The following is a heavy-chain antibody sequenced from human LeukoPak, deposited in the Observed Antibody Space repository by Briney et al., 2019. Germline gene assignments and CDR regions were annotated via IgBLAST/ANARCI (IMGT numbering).Heavy chain of an antibody. CDR3: ARAQIAVNFYYFDY. CDR1: GDSIGSYY. D-gene: IGHD6-19*01. J-gene: IGHJ4*02. Sequence: SETLSLTCTVSGDSIGSYYWSWIRQPAGKRLEWIGRIYTGGSTNYNTSLKSRVTISVEKSKNQFSLKLNSVTAADTAIYYCARAQIAVNFYYFDYWGQGTLVTVSS. CDR2: IYTGGST. V-gene: IGHV4-4*07.